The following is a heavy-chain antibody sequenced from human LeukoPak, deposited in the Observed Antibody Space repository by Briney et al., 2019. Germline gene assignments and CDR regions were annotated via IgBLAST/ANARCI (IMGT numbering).Heavy chain of an antibody. Sequence: SETLSLTCTVSGGSISSYYWSWIRQPPGKGLEWIGYIYYSGSTNYNPSLKSRVTISVDTSKNQFSLKLSSVTAADTAVYYCARAIYGDYFDPWGQGTLVTVSS. D-gene: IGHD4-17*01. CDR3: ARAIYGDYFDP. J-gene: IGHJ5*02. CDR1: GGSISSYY. CDR2: IYYSGST. V-gene: IGHV4-59*01.